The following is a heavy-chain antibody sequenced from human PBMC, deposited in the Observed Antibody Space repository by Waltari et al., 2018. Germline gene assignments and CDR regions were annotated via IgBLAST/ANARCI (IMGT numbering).Heavy chain of an antibody. J-gene: IGHJ5*02. CDR3: ARTKDIIVSMGDGWFDH. CDR1: GGSISSGGYY. V-gene: IGHV4-31*03. Sequence: QVQLQESGPGLVKPSQTLSLTCSVSGGSISSGGYYWSWIRQHPGEGLEWIGYIYHSGSTYYNPSLKSRVSISVDRSKNQFSLKLTSVTAADTAVYYCARTKDIIVSMGDGWFDHWGQGTLVTVSS. D-gene: IGHD2-2*01. CDR2: IYHSGST.